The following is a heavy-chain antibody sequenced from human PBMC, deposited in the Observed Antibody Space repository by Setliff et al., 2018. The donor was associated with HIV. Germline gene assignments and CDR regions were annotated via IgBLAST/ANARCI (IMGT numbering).Heavy chain of an antibody. V-gene: IGHV3-74*01. Sequence: PGGSLRLSCAASGFTLSDHWMHWVRQVPGKGLLWVSRTNNDGSITNYADFVEGRFTMSRDSAKNTLYLQMNSLKASDTGIYFCARQTSRYITLSPPDYWGQGTLVTVSS. CDR2: TNNDGSIT. CDR3: ARQTSRYITLSPPDY. D-gene: IGHD3-9*01. CDR1: GFTLSDHW. J-gene: IGHJ4*02.